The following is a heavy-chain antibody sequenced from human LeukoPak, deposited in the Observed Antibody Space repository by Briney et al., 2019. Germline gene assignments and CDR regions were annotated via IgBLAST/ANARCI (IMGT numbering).Heavy chain of an antibody. CDR1: GGSISSGYNY. V-gene: IGHV4-61*02. Sequence: SETLSLTCTVSGGSISSGYNYWSWIRQPAGKGLEWIGRIYTSGTTNYNPSLKSRVTISQDTSNNKFSLKLRSVTAADTAVYYCAKSGCSSSSCPGFLWGQGTLVTVSS. CDR3: AKSGCSSSSCPGFL. CDR2: IYTSGTT. J-gene: IGHJ4*02. D-gene: IGHD2-2*01.